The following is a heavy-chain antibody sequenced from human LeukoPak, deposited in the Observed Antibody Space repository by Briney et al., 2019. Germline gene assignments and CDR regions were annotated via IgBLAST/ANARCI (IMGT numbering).Heavy chain of an antibody. D-gene: IGHD6-19*01. CDR1: GYTFTSYG. Sequence: GASVKASCKASGYTFTSYGISWVRQAPGQGLEWMGWISAYNGNTNYAQKLQGRVTMTTDTSTSTAYMELRSLRSDDTAVYYCARDGRIAVAGTAGGYWGQGTLVTVSS. J-gene: IGHJ4*02. CDR2: ISAYNGNT. V-gene: IGHV1-18*01. CDR3: ARDGRIAVAGTAGGY.